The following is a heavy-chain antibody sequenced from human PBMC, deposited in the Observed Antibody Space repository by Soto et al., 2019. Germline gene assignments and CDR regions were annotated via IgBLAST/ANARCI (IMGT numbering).Heavy chain of an antibody. V-gene: IGHV1-69*13. CDR2: IIPMFGKA. CDR3: ARRVVVTSVRDIAYYYYGLDV. J-gene: IGHJ6*02. Sequence: SVKVSCKASGGTFSRYAISWVRQAPGQGLEWMGGIIPMFGKANYAQKFQGRVTITADESTSTAFMELSSLRSEDTAVYYCARRVVVTSVRDIAYYYYGLDVWGQGTTVTVSS. D-gene: IGHD2-21*02. CDR1: GGTFSRYA.